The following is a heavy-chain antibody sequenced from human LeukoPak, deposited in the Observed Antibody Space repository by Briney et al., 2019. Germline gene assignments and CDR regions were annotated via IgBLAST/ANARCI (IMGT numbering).Heavy chain of an antibody. Sequence: GGSLRLSCETSGFTFNIYWMNWVRQAPGKGLEWVANIKQDGSEKYYVDSVKGRFTISRDNAKNTLYLQMNSLRAEDTAVYYCAIRYCSSTSCPLGDYWGQGTLVTVSS. CDR2: IKQDGSEK. CDR3: AIRYCSSTSCPLGDY. J-gene: IGHJ4*02. D-gene: IGHD2-2*01. CDR1: GFTFNIYW. V-gene: IGHV3-7*01.